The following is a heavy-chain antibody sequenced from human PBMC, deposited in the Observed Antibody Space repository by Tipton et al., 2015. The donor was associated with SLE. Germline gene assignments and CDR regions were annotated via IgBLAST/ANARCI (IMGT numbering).Heavy chain of an antibody. CDR1: GFTFSNYV. CDR2: TSYDENNK. V-gene: IGHV3-30*04. D-gene: IGHD3-22*01. J-gene: IGHJ3*02. Sequence: SLRLSCAASGFTFSNYVMHWVRQAPGKGLEWVAVTSYDENNKYYADSVKGRFTIFRDNSKSTLFLQVNSLRPEDTAVYFCARGGLRNYYDSTGHYYSAFDIWGQGTMVTVSS. CDR3: ARGGLRNYYDSTGHYYSAFDI.